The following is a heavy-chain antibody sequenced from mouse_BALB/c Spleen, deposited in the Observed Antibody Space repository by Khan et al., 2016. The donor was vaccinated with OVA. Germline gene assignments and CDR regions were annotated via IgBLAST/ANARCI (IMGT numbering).Heavy chain of an antibody. V-gene: IGHV3-2*02. D-gene: IGHD3-3*01. Sequence: EVQLQESGPGLVKPSQSLSLTCTVTGYSITSDYAWNWIRQFPGNKLEWMGYIHYSGSTSYIPSLKSRISITRDTSKNQFFLHLNSVTSVDTAKYYCARGRAYWGQGTLVTVSA. J-gene: IGHJ3*01. CDR2: IHYSGST. CDR1: GYSITSDYA. CDR3: ARGRAY.